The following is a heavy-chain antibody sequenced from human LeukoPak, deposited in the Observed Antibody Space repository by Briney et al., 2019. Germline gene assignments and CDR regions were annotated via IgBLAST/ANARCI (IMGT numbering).Heavy chain of an antibody. CDR3: ARGVVPAAMSYYYYYYMDV. D-gene: IGHD2-2*01. J-gene: IGHJ6*03. CDR1: GYTFTSYD. Sequence: ASVKVSCKASGYTFTSYDINWVRQATGQGLEWMGWMNPNSGNTGYAQKFQGGVTMTRNTSISTAYMELSSLRSEDTAVYYCARGVVPAAMSYYYYYYMDVWGKGTTVTVSS. CDR2: MNPNSGNT. V-gene: IGHV1-8*01.